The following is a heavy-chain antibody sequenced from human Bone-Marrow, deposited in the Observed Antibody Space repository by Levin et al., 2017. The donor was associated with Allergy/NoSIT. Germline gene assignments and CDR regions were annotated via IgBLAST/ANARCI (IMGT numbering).Heavy chain of an antibody. CDR3: ARGPPGKSGDYNWFDP. Sequence: SQTLSLTCTVSGGSISSYYWSWIRQPPGKGLEWIGYIYYSGSTNYNPSLKSRVTISVDTSKNQFSLKLSSVTAADTAVYYCARGPPGKSGDYNWFDPWGQGTLVTVSS. CDR2: IYYSGST. V-gene: IGHV4-59*01. CDR1: GGSISSYY. D-gene: IGHD3-10*01. J-gene: IGHJ5*02.